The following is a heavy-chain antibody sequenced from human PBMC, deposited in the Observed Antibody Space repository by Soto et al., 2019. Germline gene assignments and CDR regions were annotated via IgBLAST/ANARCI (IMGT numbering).Heavy chain of an antibody. CDR1: GGSFSGYY. Sequence: SETLSLTCAVYGGSFSGYYWSWIRQPPGKGLEWIGEINHSGSTNYNPSLKSRVTISVDTSKNQFSLKLSSVTAADTAVYYCARLGGHRSIVVVPAAWTKGRKYYFDYWGQGTLVTVSS. CDR2: INHSGST. CDR3: ARLGGHRSIVVVPAAWTKGRKYYFDY. J-gene: IGHJ4*02. D-gene: IGHD2-2*01. V-gene: IGHV4-34*01.